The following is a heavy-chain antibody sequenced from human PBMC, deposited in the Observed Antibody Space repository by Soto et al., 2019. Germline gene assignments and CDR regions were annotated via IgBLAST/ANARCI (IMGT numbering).Heavy chain of an antibody. D-gene: IGHD3-10*01. J-gene: IGHJ3*02. CDR2: INPSGGST. CDR3: ARALWTMVRGVVNAFDI. CDR1: GYTFTSYY. Sequence: ASVKVSCKASGYTFTSYYMDWVRQAPGQGLEWMGIINPSGGSTSYAQKFQGRVTMTRDTSTSTVYMELSSLRSEGTAVYYCARALWTMVRGVVNAFDIWGQGTMVTVSS. V-gene: IGHV1-46*03.